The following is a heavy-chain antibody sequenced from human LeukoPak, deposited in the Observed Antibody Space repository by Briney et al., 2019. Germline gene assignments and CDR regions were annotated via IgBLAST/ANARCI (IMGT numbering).Heavy chain of an antibody. J-gene: IGHJ4*02. CDR2: ISSSSSYI. Sequence: GGSLRLSCAASGFTFSSYSMNWVRQAPGKGLEWVSSISSSSSYIYYADSVKGRFAISRDNAKNSLYLQMNSLRAEDTAVYYCAREIAVAGRYYFDYWGQGTLVTVSS. CDR1: GFTFSSYS. CDR3: AREIAVAGRYYFDY. D-gene: IGHD6-19*01. V-gene: IGHV3-21*01.